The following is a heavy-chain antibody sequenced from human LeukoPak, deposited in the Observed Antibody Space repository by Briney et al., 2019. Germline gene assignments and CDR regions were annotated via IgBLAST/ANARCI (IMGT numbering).Heavy chain of an antibody. CDR1: GFTFSNYA. Sequence: PGGSLRLSCAASGFTFSNYAMSWVRQAPGKGLEWVSGISGSGANTYYVDSVKGRFTISRDNSKNTLYLQMNSLRAEDTAVYYCAKSGRQSLQQLDYFDYWGQGTLVTVSS. V-gene: IGHV3-23*01. J-gene: IGHJ4*02. CDR3: AKSGRQSLQQLDYFDY. D-gene: IGHD6-13*01. CDR2: ISGSGANT.